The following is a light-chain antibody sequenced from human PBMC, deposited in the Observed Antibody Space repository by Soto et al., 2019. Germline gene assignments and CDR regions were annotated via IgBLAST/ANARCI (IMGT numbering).Light chain of an antibody. CDR3: SSYTSSSTLV. V-gene: IGLV2-14*01. CDR1: SNDVGGYNY. CDR2: EVS. Sequence: QSALTQPASVSGSPGQSITISCTGTSNDVGGYNYVSWCQQHPGKAPKLMIYEVSNRPSGVSNRFSGSKSGNTASLTISGLQAEDEAEYYCSSYTSSSTLVFGGGTKLTVL. J-gene: IGLJ2*01.